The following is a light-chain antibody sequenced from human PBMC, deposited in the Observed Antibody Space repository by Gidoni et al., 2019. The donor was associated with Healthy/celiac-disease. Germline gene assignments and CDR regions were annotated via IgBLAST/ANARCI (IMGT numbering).Light chain of an antibody. CDR3: QQRSNWLSIT. CDR2: DAA. Sequence: EIVLTQSPATLSLSPGERATLSCRASQSVSSYLAWYQQKPGQAPRLLIYDAANRATGSPARCSGSGSGTDFTLTISSLEPEDFAVYYCQQRSNWLSITFGQGTRVEIK. V-gene: IGKV3-11*01. CDR1: QSVSSY. J-gene: IGKJ5*01.